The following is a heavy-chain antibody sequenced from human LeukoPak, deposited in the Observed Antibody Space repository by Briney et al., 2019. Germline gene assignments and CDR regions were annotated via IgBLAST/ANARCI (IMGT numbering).Heavy chain of an antibody. CDR3: AKDPGSGSYYPYYFDY. CDR2: ISSSSSYI. D-gene: IGHD3-10*01. Sequence: GGSLRLSCAASGFTFSTYNMNWVRQAPGKGLEWVSSISSSSSYIFYADSVKGRFTISRDNAKNSLYLQMNSLRAEDTAVYYCAKDPGSGSYYPYYFDYWGQGTLVTVSS. V-gene: IGHV3-21*01. CDR1: GFTFSTYN. J-gene: IGHJ4*02.